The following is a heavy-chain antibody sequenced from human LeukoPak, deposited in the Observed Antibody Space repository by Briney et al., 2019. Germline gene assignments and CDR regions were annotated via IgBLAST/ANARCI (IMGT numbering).Heavy chain of an antibody. D-gene: IGHD6-13*01. CDR1: GGSIRSHF. CDR3: ARYGYSTDLRDY. Sequence: SETLSLTCTVSGGSIRSHFWSWIRQPPGKGLEWIGYIHSRGGTNYNPSLKSRVTMSTDTSKNQFSLKLNSVTAADTAVYYCARYGYSTDLRDYWGQGTLVTVSS. CDR2: IHSRGGT. V-gene: IGHV4-59*11. J-gene: IGHJ4*02.